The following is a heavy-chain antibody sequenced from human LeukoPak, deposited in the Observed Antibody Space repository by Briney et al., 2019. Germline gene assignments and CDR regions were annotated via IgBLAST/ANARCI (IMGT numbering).Heavy chain of an antibody. CDR3: ARDERYYYDSSGYPVDY. D-gene: IGHD3-22*01. Sequence: PGGSLRLSCAASGFTFDDYGMSWVRQAPGKGLEWVSGINWNGGSTGYADSVKGRFTISRDNAKNSPYLQMNSLRAEDTALYCCARDERYYYDSSGYPVDYWGQGTLATVSS. V-gene: IGHV3-20*04. CDR1: GFTFDDYG. J-gene: IGHJ4*02. CDR2: INWNGGST.